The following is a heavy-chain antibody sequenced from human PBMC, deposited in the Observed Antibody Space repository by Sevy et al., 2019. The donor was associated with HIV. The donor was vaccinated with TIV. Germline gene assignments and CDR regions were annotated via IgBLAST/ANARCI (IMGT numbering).Heavy chain of an antibody. CDR2: IKSKTDGGTT. CDR3: TTAPAVTASFGGVSFSDHYYGMDV. CDR1: GFTFSNAW. V-gene: IGHV3-15*01. D-gene: IGHD2-21*02. J-gene: IGHJ6*02. Sequence: GGSLRLSCAASGFTFSNAWMSWVRQAPGKGLEWVGRIKSKTDGGTTDYAAPVNGRFTISRDDSKHTLYLQMNSLKTEDTAVYYRTTAPAVTASFGGVSFSDHYYGMDVWGQGTTVTVSS.